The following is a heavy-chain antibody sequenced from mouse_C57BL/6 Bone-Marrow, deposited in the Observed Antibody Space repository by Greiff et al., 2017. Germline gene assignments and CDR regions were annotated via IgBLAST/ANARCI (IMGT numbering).Heavy chain of an antibody. J-gene: IGHJ3*01. D-gene: IGHD2-3*01. V-gene: IGHV1-55*01. CDR2: IYPGSGST. Sequence: VQLQQSGAELVKPGASVKMSCKASGYTFTSYWITWVKQRPGQGLEWIGDIYPGSGSTNYNEKFKSKATLTVDTSSSPAYMQLSSLTSEDSAVYYCARFEGYYGWFAYWGQGTLVTVSA. CDR3: ARFEGYYGWFAY. CDR1: GYTFTSYW.